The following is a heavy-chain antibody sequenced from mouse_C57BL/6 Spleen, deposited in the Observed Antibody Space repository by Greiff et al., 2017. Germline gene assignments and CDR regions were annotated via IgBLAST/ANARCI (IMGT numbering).Heavy chain of an antibody. CDR1: GYSITRGYY. D-gene: IGHD2-4*01. CDR3: ARESDYDGAMDY. CDR2: ISYDGSN. Sequence: VQLKESGPGLVKPSQSLSLTCSVTGYSITRGYYWNWIRQFPGNKLEWMGYISYDGSNNYNPSLKNPISITRDPSKNQFFLKLKSVTTGDTATEYCARESDYDGAMDYWGQGTSGTVSS. V-gene: IGHV3-6*01. J-gene: IGHJ4*01.